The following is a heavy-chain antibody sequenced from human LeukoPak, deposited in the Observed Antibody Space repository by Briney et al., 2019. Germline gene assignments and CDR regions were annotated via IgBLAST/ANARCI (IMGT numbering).Heavy chain of an antibody. Sequence: PSETLSLTCTVSGGSISSSSYYWGWIRQPPGKGLEWIGSIYYSGSTYYNPSLKSRVTISVDTSKNQFSLKLSSVTAADTAVYYCARFIRASGWYHFPGYWGQGTLVTVSS. CDR1: GGSISSSSYY. J-gene: IGHJ4*02. CDR3: ARFIRASGWYHFPGY. D-gene: IGHD6-19*01. CDR2: IYYSGST. V-gene: IGHV4-39*01.